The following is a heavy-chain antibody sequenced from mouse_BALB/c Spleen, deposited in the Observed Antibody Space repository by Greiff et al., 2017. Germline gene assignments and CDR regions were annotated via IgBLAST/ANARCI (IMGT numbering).Heavy chain of an antibody. D-gene: IGHD2-1*01. CDR3: ARRVYYGNYAYYAMDY. CDR2: IDPANGNT. J-gene: IGHJ4*01. Sequence: VHVKQSGAELVKPGASVKLSCTASGFNIKDTYMHWVKQRPEQGLEWIGRIDPANGNTKYDPKFQGKATITADTSSNTAYLQLSSLTSEDTAVYYCARRVYYGNYAYYAMDYWGQGTSVTVSS. CDR1: GFNIKDTY. V-gene: IGHV14-3*02.